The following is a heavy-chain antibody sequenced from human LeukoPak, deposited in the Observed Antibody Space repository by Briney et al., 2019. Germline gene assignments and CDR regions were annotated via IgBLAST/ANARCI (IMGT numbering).Heavy chain of an antibody. J-gene: IGHJ4*02. CDR1: GGSIRSYY. Sequence: SETLSLTCTVSGGSIRSYYWGWIRQPPGEGLEWIGYIYYSGSTEYNPSLKSRVTISVDTSKNQFSLKVTSVTAADTAVYYCARHFSGAAAPLPFDFWGQGTLVTVSA. D-gene: IGHD6-13*01. V-gene: IGHV4-59*08. CDR3: ARHFSGAAAPLPFDF. CDR2: IYYSGST.